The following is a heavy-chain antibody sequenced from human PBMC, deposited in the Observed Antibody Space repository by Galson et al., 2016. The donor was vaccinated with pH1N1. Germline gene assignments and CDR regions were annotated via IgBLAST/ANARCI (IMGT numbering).Heavy chain of an antibody. D-gene: IGHD5-24*01. CDR3: ARVGFSSDGYSRKGFDF. Sequence: TLSLTCTVSGGSISSGGYYWSWIRQHPGKGLEWIGYIYYSGSTYYNPSLESRLTISVDTSANQFSLKLNLVTAADTAVYYCARVGFSSDGYSRKGFDFWGQGTLVTVSS. V-gene: IGHV4-31*03. CDR1: GGSISSGGYY. CDR2: IYYSGST. J-gene: IGHJ4*02.